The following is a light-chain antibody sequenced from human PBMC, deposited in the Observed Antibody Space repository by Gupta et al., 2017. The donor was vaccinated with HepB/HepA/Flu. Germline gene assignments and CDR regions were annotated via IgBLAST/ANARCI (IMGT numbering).Light chain of an antibody. CDR3: QQYNNWPPWT. V-gene: IGKV3-15*01. Sequence: EIVMTQSPATLSVSPGERATLSCRASQSVSSNLAWYQQKPGQAPRLLIYGASTRATGIPARFSGSGSGTEFTRTISSLKSEDFAVYYCQQYNNWPPWTFGQGTKVEIK. CDR2: GAS. CDR1: QSVSSN. J-gene: IGKJ1*01.